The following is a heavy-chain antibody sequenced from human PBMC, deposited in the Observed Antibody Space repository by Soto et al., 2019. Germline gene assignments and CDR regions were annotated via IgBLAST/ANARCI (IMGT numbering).Heavy chain of an antibody. CDR2: IYHSGST. CDR1: GGSISSAGYS. Sequence: QLQLQESGSGLVKPSQTLFLTCAVSGGSISSAGYSWRWLRHAPGKGLEWIGYIYHSGSTYYNPSLKSRVTRSVDRPNNQFSPKLSSVTAADTAVYYCARGGDYGDYEVIDHWGQVTLVTVAS. V-gene: IGHV4-30-2*01. D-gene: IGHD4-17*01. CDR3: ARGGDYGDYEVIDH. J-gene: IGHJ1*01.